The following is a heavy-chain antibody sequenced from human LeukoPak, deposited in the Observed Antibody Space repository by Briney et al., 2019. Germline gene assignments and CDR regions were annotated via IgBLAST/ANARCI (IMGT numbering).Heavy chain of an antibody. Sequence: SETLSLTCTVSGGSISSYYWSWLRQPPGKGLEWIGYIYYSGSTNYTPSLKSRVTISVDTSKNQFSLKLSSVTAADTAVYYCARQSRGAFWYFDYWGQGTLVTVSS. CDR1: GGSISSYY. D-gene: IGHD4/OR15-4a*01. CDR3: ARQSRGAFWYFDY. CDR2: IYYSGST. J-gene: IGHJ4*02. V-gene: IGHV4-59*08.